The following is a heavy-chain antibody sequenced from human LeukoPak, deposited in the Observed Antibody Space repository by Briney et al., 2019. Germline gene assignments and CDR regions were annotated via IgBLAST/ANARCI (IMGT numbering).Heavy chain of an antibody. CDR3: ARDIIVVSSYGSGEFDY. Sequence: ASVKVSCKASGYTFTSYGINWVRQAPGQGLEWMGWTSTYNGNTNYAQKLQGRVTMTTDASTSTAYMELRSLRSDDTAVYYCARDIIVVSSYGSGEFDYWGQGTLVTVSS. CDR2: TSTYNGNT. CDR1: GYTFTSYG. V-gene: IGHV1-18*01. D-gene: IGHD3-10*01. J-gene: IGHJ4*02.